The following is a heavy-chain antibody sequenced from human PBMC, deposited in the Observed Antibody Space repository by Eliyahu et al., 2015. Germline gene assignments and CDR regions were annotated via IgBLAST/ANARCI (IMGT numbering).Heavy chain of an antibody. V-gene: IGHV3-15*01. D-gene: IGHD6-19*01. CDR2: IKSKSDGGTA. J-gene: IGHJ4*02. CDR3: ATGGSSSRIVLRF. CDR1: GFTFXGVW. Sequence: EVHLVESGGGLVKPGGSLRLSCAASGFTFXGVWMTWVRQAPGKGLEWVGRIKSKSDGGTADYAAPVSGRFTISRDDSINTLFLQMDNLKTEDTAVYFCATGGSSSRIVLRFWGQGTLVTVSS.